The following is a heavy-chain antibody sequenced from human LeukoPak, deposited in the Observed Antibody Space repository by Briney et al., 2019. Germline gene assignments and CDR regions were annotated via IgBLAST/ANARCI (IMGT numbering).Heavy chain of an antibody. CDR3: AKPLDCTNGVCYTGGFDS. CDR2: ISGSGGST. D-gene: IGHD2-8*01. J-gene: IGHJ5*01. CDR1: GFTFRTYT. V-gene: IGHV3-23*01. Sequence: GGSLRLSCATSGFTFRTYTMSWVRQAPGKGLEWVSAISGSGGSTYYAGSVKGRFTISRDNSKNTLYLQMNSLRAEDTAVYYCAKPLDCTNGVCYTGGFDSWGQGTLVTVSS.